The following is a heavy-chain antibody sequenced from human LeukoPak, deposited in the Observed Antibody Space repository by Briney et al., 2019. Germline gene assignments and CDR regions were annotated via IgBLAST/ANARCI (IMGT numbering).Heavy chain of an antibody. CDR2: IKSKIDGGTT. J-gene: IGHJ4*02. Sequence: PGGSLRLSCAASGFTFSNAWMSWVRQAPGKGLEWVGRIKSKIDGGTTDYAAPVKGRFTISRDDSKNTLYLQMNSLKTEDTAVYYCTSDGGRKSRPYHFDYWGQGTLDTVSS. CDR1: GFTFSNAW. CDR3: TSDGGRKSRPYHFDY. D-gene: IGHD3-16*01. V-gene: IGHV3-15*01.